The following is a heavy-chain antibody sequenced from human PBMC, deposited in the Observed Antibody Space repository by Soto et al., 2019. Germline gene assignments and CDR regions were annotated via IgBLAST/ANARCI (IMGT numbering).Heavy chain of an antibody. V-gene: IGHV1-69*13. CDR1: GGTFSIYA. D-gene: IGHD2-21*02. CDR3: ARDSEYCGGDCYPPYWYFDL. J-gene: IGHJ2*01. Sequence: GASVKVSCKASGGTFSIYAISWVRQAPGQGLEWMGGIIPIFGTANYAQKFQGRVTITADESTSTAYMELSSLRSEDTAVYYCARDSEYCGGDCYPPYWYFDLWGRGTLVTVSS. CDR2: IIPIFGTA.